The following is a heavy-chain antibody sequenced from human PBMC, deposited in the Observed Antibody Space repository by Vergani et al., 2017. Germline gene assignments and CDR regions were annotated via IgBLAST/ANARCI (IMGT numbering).Heavy chain of an antibody. CDR2: IYYSGST. CDR3: ARAYSGSYYYYYYYMDV. J-gene: IGHJ6*03. D-gene: IGHD1-26*01. V-gene: IGHV4-59*01. Sequence: QVQLQESGPGLVKPSETLSLTCTVSGGSISSYYWSWIRQPPGKGLDWIGYIYYSGSTNYNPSLKRRVTISVDTSKNQFVLKLSSVTAADTAVYYCARAYSGSYYYYYYYMDVWGKGTTVTVSS. CDR1: GGSISSYY.